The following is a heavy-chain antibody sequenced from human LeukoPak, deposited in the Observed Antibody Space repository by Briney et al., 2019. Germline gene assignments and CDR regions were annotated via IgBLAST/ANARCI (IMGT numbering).Heavy chain of an antibody. CDR3: ARYNWNGEMSAFDI. CDR1: RFTFSNYW. Sequence: PGGSLRLSCAASRFTFSNYWMSWVRQAPGKGLEWVANIKQDGSEKYYVDSVKGRFTISRDNAKNSLYLQMNSLRAEDTAVYYCARYNWNGEMSAFDIWGQGTMVTVSS. V-gene: IGHV3-7*01. CDR2: IKQDGSEK. D-gene: IGHD1-20*01. J-gene: IGHJ3*02.